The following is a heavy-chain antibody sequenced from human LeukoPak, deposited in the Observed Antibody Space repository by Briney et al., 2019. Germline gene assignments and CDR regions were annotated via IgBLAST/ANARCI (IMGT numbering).Heavy chain of an antibody. CDR2: IYHGDSDT. J-gene: IGHJ4*02. CDR3: ARRKGVWIHSFVL. Sequence: ESLKTFCQGSGYSFATFWIGWVRQMPGKGLEWMGIIYHGDSDTRYSPSFRGQVTISVDKSINSAYLQWSSLKAADSAMYYCARRKGVWIHSFVLWGLGTLVIVVS. CDR1: GYSFATFW. D-gene: IGHD3-16*01. V-gene: IGHV5-51*01.